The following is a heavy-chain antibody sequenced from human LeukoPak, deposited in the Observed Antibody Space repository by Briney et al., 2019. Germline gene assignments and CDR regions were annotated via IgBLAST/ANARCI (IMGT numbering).Heavy chain of an antibody. CDR2: IYTSGST. D-gene: IGHD1-7*01. CDR1: GGSIGSYY. V-gene: IGHV4-4*07. J-gene: IGHJ6*03. Sequence: SETLSLTCTVSGGSIGSYYWSWIRQPAGKGLEWIGRIYTSGSTNYNPSLKSRVTVSVDTSKNQFSLKLSSVTAADTAVYYCARVVGTTGSRYYYMDVWGKGTTVTVSS. CDR3: ARVVGTTGSRYYYMDV.